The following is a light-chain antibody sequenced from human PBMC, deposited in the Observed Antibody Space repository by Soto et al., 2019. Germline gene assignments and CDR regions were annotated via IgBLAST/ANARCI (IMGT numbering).Light chain of an antibody. Sequence: EVVLTQSTGTLSLSPGESATLSCRASQSVSGMYVAWYQQKPGQAPRLLIYVTSNRATGIPDRFSGSGSGTDFTLTIRRLEPEDFAMYFCQQYDNSPLTFGPGTKVDI. J-gene: IGKJ3*01. CDR3: QQYDNSPLT. CDR2: VTS. V-gene: IGKV3-20*01. CDR1: QSVSGMY.